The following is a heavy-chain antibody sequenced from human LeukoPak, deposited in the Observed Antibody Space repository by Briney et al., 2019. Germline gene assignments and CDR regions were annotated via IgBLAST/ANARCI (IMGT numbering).Heavy chain of an antibody. V-gene: IGHV3-21*01. Sequence: PGGSLRLSCAASGFTFSSYSMNWVRQAPGKGLEWVSSISSSSSYIYYADSVKGRFTISRDNAKNSLYLRMNRLRAEDTAVYYCAREVSRSGSYDYWGQGTMVTVSS. J-gene: IGHJ4*02. CDR1: GFTFSSYS. CDR3: AREVSRSGSYDY. D-gene: IGHD2-15*01. CDR2: ISSSSSYI.